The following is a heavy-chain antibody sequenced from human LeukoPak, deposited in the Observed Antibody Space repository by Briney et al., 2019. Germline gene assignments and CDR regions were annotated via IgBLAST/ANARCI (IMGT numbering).Heavy chain of an antibody. CDR2: IYSGGST. CDR1: GFTVSSNY. V-gene: IGHV3-66*01. D-gene: IGHD3-10*01. CDR3: ARDSALHYGMDV. J-gene: IGHJ6*02. Sequence: GGSLRLSCAASGFTVSSNYMSWVRQAPGKGLEWVSVIYSGGSTYYADSVKGGFTISRDNSKNTLYLQMNSLRAEDTAVYYCARDSALHYGMDVWGQGTTVTVSS.